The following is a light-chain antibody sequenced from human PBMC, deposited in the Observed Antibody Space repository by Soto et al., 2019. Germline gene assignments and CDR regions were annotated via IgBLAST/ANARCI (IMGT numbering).Light chain of an antibody. CDR3: QQYTNTNNPCT. CDR1: QSIKTW. CDR2: DAS. Sequence: DIQMTQSPSTLSSSVGDRVTITCRAIQSIKTWLAWYQQKPGKAPKLLVYDASTLQSGVASRFSGSGSGTEFTLIISGLQPDDSATYYCQQYTNTNNPCTFGQGTKVDTK. J-gene: IGKJ1*01. V-gene: IGKV1-5*01.